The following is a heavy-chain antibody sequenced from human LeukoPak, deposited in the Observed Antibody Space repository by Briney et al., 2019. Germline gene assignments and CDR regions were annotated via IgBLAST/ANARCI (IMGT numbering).Heavy chain of an antibody. CDR2: INAGNGNT. J-gene: IGHJ4*02. D-gene: IGHD5-24*01. V-gene: IGHV1-3*03. CDR3: AREGEMATSGFDY. CDR1: GYTFTSYA. Sequence: GASVKVSCKASGYTFTSYAMHWVRQAPGQRLEWMGWINAGNGNTKYSQEFQGRVTITRDTSASTAYMELSSLRSEDMAVYYCAREGEMATSGFDYWGQGTLVTVSS.